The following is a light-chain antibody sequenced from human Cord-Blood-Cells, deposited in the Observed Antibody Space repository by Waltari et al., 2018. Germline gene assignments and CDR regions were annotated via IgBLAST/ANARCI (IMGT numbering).Light chain of an antibody. CDR2: GAS. CDR1: QSVSSN. Sequence: PATLSVSPGERATLSCRASQSVSSNLAWYQQKPGQAPRLLIYGASTRATGIPARFSGSGSGTEFTLTISSLQSEDFSVYYCQQYNNWPPWTFGQGTKVEIK. J-gene: IGKJ1*01. CDR3: QQYNNWPPWT. V-gene: IGKV3-15*01.